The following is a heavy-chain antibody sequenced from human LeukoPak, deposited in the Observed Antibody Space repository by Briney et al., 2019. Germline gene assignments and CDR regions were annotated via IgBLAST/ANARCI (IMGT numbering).Heavy chain of an antibody. CDR3: DRSSTNWYPLFDY. V-gene: IGHV3-72*01. Sequence: GGSLRLSCAASGFIFSDHYMDWVRQAPGKGLEWVGRIRDKGHGYTTEYAASVRGRFTISRDDSKNSLYLQMNSLKTEDTAVYFCDRSSTNWYPLFDYWGQGTLVTVSS. J-gene: IGHJ4*02. D-gene: IGHD6-13*01. CDR2: IRDKGHGYTT. CDR1: GFIFSDHY.